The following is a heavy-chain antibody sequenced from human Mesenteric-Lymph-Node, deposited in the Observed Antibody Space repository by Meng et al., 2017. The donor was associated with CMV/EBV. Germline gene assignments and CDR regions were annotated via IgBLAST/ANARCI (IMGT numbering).Heavy chain of an antibody. V-gene: IGHV3-53*01. D-gene: IGHD1-7*01. J-gene: IGHJ4*02. CDR1: GLVVNANY. CDR3: ARGRTTGYFDY. CDR2: IYSGGST. Sequence: GESLKISCAASGLVVNANYMTWVRQAPGKGLEWVSLIYSGGSTYYADSVKGRFTISRDNSKNTLYLQMNSLRAEDSAVYSCARGRTTGYFDYWGQGTLVTVSS.